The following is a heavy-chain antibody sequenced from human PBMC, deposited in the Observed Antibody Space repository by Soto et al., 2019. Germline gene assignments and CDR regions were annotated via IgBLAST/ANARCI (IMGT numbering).Heavy chain of an antibody. CDR2: INYSGST. V-gene: IGHV4-39*02. Sequence: PSETLSLTCTVSGASIISSSYYWGWLRQPQGKGLEWIGSINYSGSTYYNPSLKSRVTISADTSKNQFSLKLRSVTAADTAVYYCARERLAVAGKGGWFDPWGQETLVTVSS. D-gene: IGHD6-19*01. CDR3: ARERLAVAGKGGWFDP. J-gene: IGHJ5*02. CDR1: GASIISSSYY.